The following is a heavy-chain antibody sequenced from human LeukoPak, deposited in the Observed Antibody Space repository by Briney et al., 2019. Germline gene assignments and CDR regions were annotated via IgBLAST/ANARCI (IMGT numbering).Heavy chain of an antibody. CDR1: GYTFTGYY. D-gene: IGHD6-6*01. CDR3: ARDFVAAPPGGDY. CDR2: INPNSGGT. Sequence: ASVKVSCKASGYTFTGYYMHWVRQAPGQGLEWMGWINPNSGGTNYAQKFQGRVTMTRDTSISTAYMELSRLRSDDTAVYYCARDFVAAPPGGDYWGQGTLVTVSS. V-gene: IGHV1-2*02. J-gene: IGHJ4*02.